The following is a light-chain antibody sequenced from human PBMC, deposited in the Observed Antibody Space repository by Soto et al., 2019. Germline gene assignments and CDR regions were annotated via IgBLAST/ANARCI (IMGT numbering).Light chain of an antibody. V-gene: IGLV2-14*01. CDR2: DVS. J-gene: IGLJ1*01. CDR3: SSYTASSTRV. Sequence: QSVLTQPASVSGSPGQSITISCTGTSSDVGGYNYVSWYQQHPGKAPKLMLFDVSHRPLGVSNRFSASKSGNTASLTISGLQPKDEADYYCSSYTASSTRVFGTGTKLTVL. CDR1: SSDVGGYNY.